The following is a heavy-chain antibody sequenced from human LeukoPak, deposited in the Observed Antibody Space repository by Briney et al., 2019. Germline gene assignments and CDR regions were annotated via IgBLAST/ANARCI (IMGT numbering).Heavy chain of an antibody. V-gene: IGHV1-2*02. CDR1: GYTFTGHY. Sequence: SVKVSCKASGYTFTGHYMHWVRQAPGQGLEWMGWINPNSGGTNYAQKFQGRVTMIRDTSISTAYMELSRLRSDDTAVYYCARDSSSSPYYYYYMDVWGKGTTVTVSS. CDR3: ARDSSSSPYYYYYMDV. J-gene: IGHJ6*03. D-gene: IGHD6-6*01. CDR2: INPNSGGT.